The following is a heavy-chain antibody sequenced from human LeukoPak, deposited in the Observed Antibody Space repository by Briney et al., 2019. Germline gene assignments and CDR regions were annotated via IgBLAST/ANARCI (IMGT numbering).Heavy chain of an antibody. J-gene: IGHJ3*02. CDR1: GGSISSSSYY. CDR2: IYTSGST. CDR3: AREGGYCSSTSCYRLWKDAFDI. Sequence: SETLSLTCTVSGGSISSSSYYWSWIRQPAGKGLEWIGRIYTSGSTNYNPSLKSRVTISVDTSKNQFSLKLSSVTAADTAVYYCAREGGYCSSTSCYRLWKDAFDIWGQGTMVTVSS. V-gene: IGHV4-61*02. D-gene: IGHD2-2*02.